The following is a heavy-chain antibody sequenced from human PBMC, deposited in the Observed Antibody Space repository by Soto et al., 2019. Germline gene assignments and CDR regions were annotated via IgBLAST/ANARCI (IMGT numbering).Heavy chain of an antibody. CDR1: GGPVRDAYSY. CDR3: ARELEGGVFDI. Sequence: SETLSLTCTVSGGPVRDAYSYWTWIRQPPGKGLEWMGYLSYTGSTYYNPSLRNRATISVDESSNHLSLRLNSVTAADTAVYYCARELEGGVFDIWGRGTLVTVSS. CDR2: LSYTGST. D-gene: IGHD2-8*02. V-gene: IGHV4-30-4*01. J-gene: IGHJ3*02.